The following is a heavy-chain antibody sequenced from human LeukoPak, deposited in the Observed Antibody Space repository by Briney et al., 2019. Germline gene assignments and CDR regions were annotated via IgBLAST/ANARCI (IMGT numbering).Heavy chain of an antibody. V-gene: IGHV4-39*07. CDR2: INHSGST. Sequence: PSETLSLTCTVSGGSISSSSYYWGWIRQPPGKGLEWIGEINHSGSTNYNPSLKSRVTISVDTSKNQFSLKLSSVTAADTAVYYCARRRGVRWELLRPTEFDYWGQGTLVTVSS. D-gene: IGHD1-26*01. J-gene: IGHJ4*02. CDR1: GGSISSSSYY. CDR3: ARRRGVRWELLRPTEFDY.